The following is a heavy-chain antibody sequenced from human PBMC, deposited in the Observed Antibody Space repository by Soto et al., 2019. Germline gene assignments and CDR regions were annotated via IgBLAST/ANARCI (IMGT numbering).Heavy chain of an antibody. J-gene: IGHJ3*02. CDR2: ISAYNGNT. D-gene: IGHD2-2*01. Sequence: ASVKVSCKASGYTFTSYGISWVRQAPGQGLEWMGWISAYNGNTNYAQKLQGRVTMTTDTSTSTAYMELRSLRSDDTAVYYCARDNWSFQLLRRWDAFDIWGQGTMVTV. CDR3: ARDNWSFQLLRRWDAFDI. CDR1: GYTFTSYG. V-gene: IGHV1-18*01.